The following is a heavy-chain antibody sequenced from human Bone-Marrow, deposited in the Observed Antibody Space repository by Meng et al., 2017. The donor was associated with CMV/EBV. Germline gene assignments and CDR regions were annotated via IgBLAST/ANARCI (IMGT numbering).Heavy chain of an antibody. V-gene: IGHV3-30*02. CDR1: GFTFSSYD. CDR3: AKGGSGSYFDS. Sequence: GGSLRLSCAASGFTFSSYDMYWVRQAPGKWLEWVSFIQYDGSHKFYADSVKGRFTISTDNSKNTLYLQMNSLRAEDTAIYYCAKGGSGSYFDSWGQGKLVTVSS. CDR2: IQYDGSHK. J-gene: IGHJ4*02. D-gene: IGHD1-26*01.